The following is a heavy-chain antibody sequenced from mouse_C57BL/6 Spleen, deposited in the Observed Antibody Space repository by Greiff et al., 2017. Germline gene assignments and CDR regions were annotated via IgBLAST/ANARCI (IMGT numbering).Heavy chain of an antibody. Sequence: QVQLQQSGAELVRPGTSVKMSCKASGYTFTNYWIGWAKQRPGHGLEWIGDIYPGGGYTNYNEKFKGKATLTADKSSSTAYMQFSSLTSEDSAIYYCAREGLYYFDYWGQGTTLTVSS. CDR3: AREGLYYFDY. CDR1: GYTFTNYW. V-gene: IGHV1-63*01. CDR2: IYPGGGYT. J-gene: IGHJ2*01.